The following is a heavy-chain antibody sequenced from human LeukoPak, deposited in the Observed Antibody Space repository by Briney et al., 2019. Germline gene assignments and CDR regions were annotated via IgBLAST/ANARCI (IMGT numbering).Heavy chain of an antibody. J-gene: IGHJ3*01. D-gene: IGHD6-13*01. CDR1: GFTFSSYS. V-gene: IGHV3-21*01. CDR2: ISSSSSYI. Sequence: PGGSLRLSCAASGFTFSSYSMNWVRQAPGKGLEWVSSISSSSSYIYYADSVKGRFTISRDNAKNSLYLQMNSLGAEDTAVYYCARAPIDSNSWYQAFDLWGQGTMVTVSS. CDR3: ARAPIDSNSWYQAFDL.